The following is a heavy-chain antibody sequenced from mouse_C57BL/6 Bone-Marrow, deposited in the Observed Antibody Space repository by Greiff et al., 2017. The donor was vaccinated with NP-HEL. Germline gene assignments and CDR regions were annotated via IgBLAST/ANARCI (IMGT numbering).Heavy chain of an antibody. Sequence: VQLQQSGPELVKPGASVKISCKASGYTFTDYYMNWVKQSHGKSLEWIGDINPNNGGTSYNQKFKGKATLNVDKSSSTAYMELRSLTSEDSAVDYCARGGLLRAMDYWGQGTSVTVSS. CDR1: GYTFTDYY. CDR3: ARGGLLRAMDY. J-gene: IGHJ4*01. V-gene: IGHV1-26*01. CDR2: INPNNGGT. D-gene: IGHD2-3*01.